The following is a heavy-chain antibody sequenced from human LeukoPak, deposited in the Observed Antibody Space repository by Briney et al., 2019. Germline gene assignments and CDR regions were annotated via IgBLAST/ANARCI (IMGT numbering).Heavy chain of an antibody. CDR1: GFTFSSYA. CDR3: ANLLRWEPY. J-gene: IGHJ4*02. Sequence: GGSLRLSCAASGFTFSSYAMNWVRQAPGKGLEWVSVIYSGGSTYYADSVKGRFTISRDNSKNTLYLQMNSLRAEDTAVYYCANLLRWEPYWGQGTLVTVSS. D-gene: IGHD4-23*01. CDR2: IYSGGST. V-gene: IGHV3-66*02.